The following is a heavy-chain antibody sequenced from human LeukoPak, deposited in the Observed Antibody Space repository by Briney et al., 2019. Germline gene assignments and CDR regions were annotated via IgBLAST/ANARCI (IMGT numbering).Heavy chain of an antibody. V-gene: IGHV3-30-3*01. CDR1: GFTFSSYS. D-gene: IGHD6-13*01. Sequence: PGRSLRLSCAASGFTFSSYSMHWVRQAPGKGLEWVAVISFDGGHRYYADSVKGRFTISRDNSKNTLYLQMNSLRPEDTALYYCARPRTIAAAGIFGAFDYWGQGTLVTVSS. CDR2: ISFDGGHR. J-gene: IGHJ4*02. CDR3: ARPRTIAAAGIFGAFDY.